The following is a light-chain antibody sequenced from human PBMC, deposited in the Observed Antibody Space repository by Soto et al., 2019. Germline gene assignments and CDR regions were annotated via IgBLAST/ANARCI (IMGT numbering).Light chain of an antibody. CDR3: HQYYATPWT. CDR2: WAS. Sequence: DIVMTQSPDSLAVSLGERATINCKSSQSVLYSSNDKNFLTWYQQKPGQPPKLLIYWASTRESGVPDRFSGSGSGTDFTLTINNLQADDVSFYYCHQYYATPWTFGQGTKVEIK. J-gene: IGKJ1*01. V-gene: IGKV4-1*01. CDR1: QSVLYSSNDKNF.